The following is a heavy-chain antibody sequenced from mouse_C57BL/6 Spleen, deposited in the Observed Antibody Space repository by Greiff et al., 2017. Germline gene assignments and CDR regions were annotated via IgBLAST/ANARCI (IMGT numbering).Heavy chain of an antibody. CDR2: IDPSDSET. D-gene: IGHD2-1*01. J-gene: IGHJ4*01. CDR3: ARYGNSLYYYAMDY. Sequence: VKLQQPGAELVRPGSSVKLSCKASGYTFTSYWMHWVKQRPIQGLEWIGNIDPSDSETHYNQKFKDKATLTVDKSSSTAYMQLSSLTSEDSAVYYCARYGNSLYYYAMDYWGQGTSVTVSS. V-gene: IGHV1-52*01. CDR1: GYTFTSYW.